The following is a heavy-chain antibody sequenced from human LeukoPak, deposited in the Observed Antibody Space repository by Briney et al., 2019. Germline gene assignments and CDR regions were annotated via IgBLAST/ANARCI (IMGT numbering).Heavy chain of an antibody. J-gene: IGHJ6*04. CDR1: GGTFSSYA. V-gene: IGHV1-69*06. Sequence: SVKVSCKASGGTFSSYAISWVRQAPGQGLEWMGGIIPIFGTANYAQKFQGRVTITADKSTGTAYMELSSLRSEDTAVYYCVKGPYSSSWYGPLYGMGVWGKGTTVTVSS. CDR2: IIPIFGTA. D-gene: IGHD6-13*01. CDR3: VKGPYSSSWYGPLYGMGV.